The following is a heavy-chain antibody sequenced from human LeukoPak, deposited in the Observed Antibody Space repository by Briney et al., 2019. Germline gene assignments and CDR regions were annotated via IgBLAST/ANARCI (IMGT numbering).Heavy chain of an antibody. CDR2: IKSKTDGGTT. V-gene: IGHV3-15*01. CDR1: GFTFSNAW. Sequence: GGSLRLPCAASGFTFSNAWMSWVRQAPGKGLEWVGRIKSKTDGGTTDYAAPVRGRFTISRDDSKNTLYLQMNSLKTEDTAVYYCTTVYDSSPPYYWGQGTLVTVSS. CDR3: TTVYDSSPPYY. D-gene: IGHD3-22*01. J-gene: IGHJ4*02.